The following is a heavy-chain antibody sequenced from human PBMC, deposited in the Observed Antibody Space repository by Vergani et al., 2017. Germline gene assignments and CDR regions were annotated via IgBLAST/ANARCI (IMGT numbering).Heavy chain of an antibody. J-gene: IGHJ3*02. V-gene: IGHV4-31*03. Sequence: QVQLQESGPGLVKPSQTLSLTCTVSGGSISSGGYYWSWIRQHPGKGLEWIGYIYYSGSTYYNPSLKSRVTISVDTSKNQFSLKLSSVTAADTAVYYCAGDRASDCSSTSCYPDAFDIWGQGTMVTVSS. D-gene: IGHD2-2*01. CDR2: IYYSGST. CDR1: GGSISSGGYY. CDR3: AGDRASDCSSTSCYPDAFDI.